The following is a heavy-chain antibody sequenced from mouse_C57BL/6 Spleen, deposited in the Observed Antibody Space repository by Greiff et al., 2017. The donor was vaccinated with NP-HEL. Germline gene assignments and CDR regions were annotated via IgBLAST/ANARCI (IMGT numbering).Heavy chain of an antibody. Sequence: QVHVKQPGTELVKPGASVKLSCKASGYTFTSYWMHWVKQRPGQGLEWIGNINPSNGGTNYNEKFKSKATLTVDKSSSTAYRQLSSRTSEDSAVYYCARENWDYAMDYWGQGTSVTVSS. CDR1: GYTFTSYW. D-gene: IGHD4-1*01. CDR3: ARENWDYAMDY. CDR2: INPSNGGT. V-gene: IGHV1-53*01. J-gene: IGHJ4*01.